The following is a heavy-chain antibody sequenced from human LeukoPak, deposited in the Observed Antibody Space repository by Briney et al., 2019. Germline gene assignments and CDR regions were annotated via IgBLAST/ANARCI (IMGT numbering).Heavy chain of an antibody. CDR3: ARTLVLLWFGELPQIDAFDI. J-gene: IGHJ3*02. CDR1: GFTFSDYY. CDR2: IIISSSYT. V-gene: IGHV3-11*06. Sequence: GGSLRLSCAASGFTFSDYYMSWIRQAPGKGLEWVSYIIISSSYTNYADSVKGRFTISRDNAKNSLYLQMNSLRAEDTAVYYCARTLVLLWFGELPQIDAFDIWGQGTMVTVSS. D-gene: IGHD3-10*01.